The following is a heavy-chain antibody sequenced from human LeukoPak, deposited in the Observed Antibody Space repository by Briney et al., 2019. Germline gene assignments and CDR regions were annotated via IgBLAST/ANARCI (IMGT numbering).Heavy chain of an antibody. D-gene: IGHD2-15*01. CDR1: GFTVSSYG. CDR3: AKDGGHCSGGSCYRFDY. Sequence: GGSLRLSCAASGFTVSSYGMHWVRQAPGKGLEWVAVISYEGSNKYYADSVKGRFTISRDNSKNTLYLQMNNLRPEDTAVYYCAKDGGHCSGGSCYRFDYWGQGTLVTVSS. V-gene: IGHV3-30*18. CDR2: ISYEGSNK. J-gene: IGHJ4*02.